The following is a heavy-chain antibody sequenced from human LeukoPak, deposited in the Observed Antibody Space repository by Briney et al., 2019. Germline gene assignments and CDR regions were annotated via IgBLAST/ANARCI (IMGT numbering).Heavy chain of an antibody. D-gene: IGHD3-22*01. V-gene: IGHV3-21*01. CDR1: GFTFSSYS. Sequence: GGSLRLSCAASGFTFSSYSMNWVRQAPGKGLEWVSSISSSSSYIYYADSVKGRFTISRDNAKNLLYLQMNSLRAEDTAVYYYARDYYYDSSGYYHDYWGQGTLVTVSS. CDR3: ARDYYYDSSGYYHDY. CDR2: ISSSSSYI. J-gene: IGHJ4*02.